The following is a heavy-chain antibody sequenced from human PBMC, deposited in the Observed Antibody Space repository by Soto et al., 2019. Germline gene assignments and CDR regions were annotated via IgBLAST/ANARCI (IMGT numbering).Heavy chain of an antibody. CDR1: GFTFSSYA. CDR3: AKDGPYYYDSSGSYYYYGLDV. CDR2: ISGSGGST. D-gene: IGHD3-22*01. V-gene: IGHV3-23*01. Sequence: GGSLRLSCAASGFTFSSYAMSWVRQAPGKGLEWVSAISGSGGSTYYADSVKGRFTISRDNSKNTLYLQMNSLRAEDTAVYYCAKDGPYYYDSSGSYYYYGLDVWGQGTTVTGSS. J-gene: IGHJ6*02.